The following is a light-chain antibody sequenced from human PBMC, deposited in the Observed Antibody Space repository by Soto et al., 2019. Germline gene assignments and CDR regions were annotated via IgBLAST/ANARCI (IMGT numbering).Light chain of an antibody. CDR3: QQYGGSTRT. V-gene: IGKV3-20*01. CDR2: GAS. CDR1: QSVSNNY. Sequence: EMVLTQSPGTLSLSPGERATLSCRASQSVSNNYLAWYQQKPGQAPRLLIYGASNRATGIPDRFSGSGSGTDFTLTISRVEPEDVAVYYCQQYGGSTRTFGQGTKVDSK. J-gene: IGKJ1*01.